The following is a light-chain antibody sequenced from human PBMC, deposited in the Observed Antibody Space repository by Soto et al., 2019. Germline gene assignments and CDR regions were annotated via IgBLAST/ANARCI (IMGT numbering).Light chain of an antibody. J-gene: IGLJ2*01. CDR3: ATWDGRLPGEV. V-gene: IGLV1-51*01. Sequence: QSVLTQSPSVSAAPGQKVTISCSGSSSKIGNNYVSWYQQLPGTAPKLLIYDNNKRPSGIPDRFSGSKSGTSGTLDITGLQTGDEADYYCATWDGRLPGEVVGGGTQLAVL. CDR1: SSKIGNNY. CDR2: DNN.